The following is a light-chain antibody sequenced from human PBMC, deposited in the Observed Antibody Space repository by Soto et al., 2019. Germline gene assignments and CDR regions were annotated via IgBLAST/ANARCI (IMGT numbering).Light chain of an antibody. J-gene: IGKJ1*01. CDR3: QKYNSPRT. V-gene: IGKV1-5*01. Sequence: DIQLTQSPSFLSASVGDRVTITCRASQSISSWLSCYQQKPGTAPNLLIYDASSLESGVPSSFSGSGSGTEFTITISSLHPEDFATYYCQKYNSPRTFGQGTKVDIK. CDR1: QSISSW. CDR2: DAS.